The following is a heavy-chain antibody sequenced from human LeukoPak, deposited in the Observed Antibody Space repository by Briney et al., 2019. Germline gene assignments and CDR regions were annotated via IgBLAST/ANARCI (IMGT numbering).Heavy chain of an antibody. CDR3: ARSWSYSSGWYAALDY. D-gene: IGHD6-19*01. V-gene: IGHV3-64*01. CDR2: ISSNGGST. CDR1: GFTFSSYA. Sequence: SLRLSCAASGFTFSSYAMHLVRQAPGKGLEYVSAISSNGGSTYYANSVKGRFTISRDNSKNTLYLQMGSLRAEDMAVYYCARSWSYSSGWYAALDYWGQGTLVTVSS. J-gene: IGHJ4*02.